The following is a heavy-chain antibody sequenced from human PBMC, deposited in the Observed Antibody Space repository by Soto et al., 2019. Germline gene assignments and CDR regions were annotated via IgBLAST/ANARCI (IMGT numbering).Heavy chain of an antibody. CDR2: IIPIFGTA. J-gene: IGHJ6*02. CDR1: GGTFSSYA. V-gene: IGHV1-69*13. Sequence: SVKVSCKASGGTFSSYAISWVRQAPGQGLEWMGGIIPIFGTANYAQKFQGRVTITADESTSTAYMELSSLRSEDTAVYYCARDRPWLVAATPNDYYYYGMDVWGQGTTVTV. CDR3: ARDRPWLVAATPNDYYYYGMDV. D-gene: IGHD2-15*01.